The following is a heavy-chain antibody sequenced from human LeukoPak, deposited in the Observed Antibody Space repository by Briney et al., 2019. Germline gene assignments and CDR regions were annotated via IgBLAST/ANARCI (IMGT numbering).Heavy chain of an antibody. CDR2: IHYSWPT. J-gene: IGHJ4*02. V-gene: IGHV4-39*01. CDR3: ASYYASGSSRFDY. Sequence: SETLSLTCTVSAGSISSSDYYWGWIRQPPRKRLELIGSIHYSWPTCYHPSLKTPATISVDTSKNQFSLKLSSVTAADTAVYYCASYYASGSSRFDYWGQGTLVTVSS. D-gene: IGHD3-10*01. CDR1: AGSISSSDYY.